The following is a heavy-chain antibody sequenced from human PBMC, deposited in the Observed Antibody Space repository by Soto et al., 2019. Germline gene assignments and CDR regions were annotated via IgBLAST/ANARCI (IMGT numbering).Heavy chain of an antibody. CDR1: GYTFTSYG. D-gene: IGHD2-8*01. CDR2: ISAYNGNT. CDR3: ARGGQYCTNGVCPFYGMDA. Sequence: QVQLVQSGAEVKKPGASVKVSCKASGYTFTSYGISWVRQAPGQGLEWMGWISAYNGNTNYAQKLQGRVTMTTDTSPSTAYQALRRLRSADTAVYYCARGGQYCTNGVCPFYGMDAWGQGTTVTVSS. J-gene: IGHJ6*02. V-gene: IGHV1-18*01.